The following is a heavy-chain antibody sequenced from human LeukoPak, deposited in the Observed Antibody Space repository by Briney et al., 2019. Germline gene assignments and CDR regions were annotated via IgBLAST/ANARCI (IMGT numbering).Heavy chain of an antibody. D-gene: IGHD6-25*01. CDR1: GGSISSDY. J-gene: IGHJ4*02. V-gene: IGHV4-59*08. Sequence: SETLSLTCTVSGGSISSDYWTWIRQPPGKGLEWIGYIYYSGNTNYNPSLKSRVTISVDTSKNQFSLKLSSVTAADTALYYCARRRGSGGTIDYWGQGTLVTVSS. CDR3: ARRRGSGGTIDY. CDR2: IYYSGNT.